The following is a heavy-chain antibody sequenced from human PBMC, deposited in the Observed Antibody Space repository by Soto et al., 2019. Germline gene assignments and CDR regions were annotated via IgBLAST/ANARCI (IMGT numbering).Heavy chain of an antibody. J-gene: IGHJ4*02. CDR3: AKVIAAAGTIDY. D-gene: IGHD6-13*01. Sequence: PGGSLRLSCAASGCTFSSYAMSWVRQAPGKGLEWVSAISGSGGSTYYADSVKGRFTISRDNSKNTLYLQMNSLRAEDTAVYYCAKVIAAAGTIDYWGQGTLVTVSS. CDR2: ISGSGGST. CDR1: GCTFSSYA. V-gene: IGHV3-23*01.